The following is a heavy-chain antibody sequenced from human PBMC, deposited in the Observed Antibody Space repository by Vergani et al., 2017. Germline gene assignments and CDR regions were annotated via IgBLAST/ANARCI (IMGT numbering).Heavy chain of an antibody. CDR3: ARDLNSVYSSGWYGGGGAFDI. D-gene: IGHD6-19*01. J-gene: IGHJ3*02. V-gene: IGHV3-33*01. Sequence: QVQLVESGGGVVQPGRSLRLSCAASGFTFSSYGMHWVRQAPGKGLEWVAVIWYDGSNKYYADSVQGRFTISRDNSKNTLYLQMNSLRAEDTAVYYCARDLNSVYSSGWYGGGGAFDIWGQGTMVTVSS. CDR2: IWYDGSNK. CDR1: GFTFSSYG.